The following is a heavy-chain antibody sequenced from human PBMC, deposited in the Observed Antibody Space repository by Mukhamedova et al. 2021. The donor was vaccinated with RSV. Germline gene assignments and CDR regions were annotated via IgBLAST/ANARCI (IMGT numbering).Heavy chain of an antibody. CDR3: ASAYCGGDCFPFGRFDL. J-gene: IGHJ5*02. V-gene: IGHV1-69-2*01. D-gene: IGHD2-21*01. CDR2: VDPGDGES. Sequence: VDPGDGESEYADKFQGRVTIMSDTSTDTVYMQLKTLTAEDTAVYYCASAYCGGDCFPFGRFDLWCQGTLVTVSS.